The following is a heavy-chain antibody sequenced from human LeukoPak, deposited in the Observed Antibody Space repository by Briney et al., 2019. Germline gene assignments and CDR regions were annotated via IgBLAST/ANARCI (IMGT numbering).Heavy chain of an antibody. J-gene: IGHJ5*02. CDR2: IHYSGNT. Sequence: SETLSLTCTVSGGSISSSSYYWGWIRQPPGKGLEWIGHIHYSGNTNYNPSLKSRVTITLDTSMNQFSLKVNFVTAADTAVYFCARDNYMGGWYWFDPWGQGTLVTVSS. CDR1: GGSISSSSYY. V-gene: IGHV4-39*07. D-gene: IGHD6-19*01. CDR3: ARDNYMGGWYWFDP.